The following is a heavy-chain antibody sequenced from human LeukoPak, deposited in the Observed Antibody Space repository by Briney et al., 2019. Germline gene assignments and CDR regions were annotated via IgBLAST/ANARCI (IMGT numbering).Heavy chain of an antibody. V-gene: IGHV3-7*01. CDR3: ARELLYSSSWYTGVSFDY. CDR2: IKQDGSEK. J-gene: IGHJ4*02. Sequence: GGSLRLSCAASGFTFSSYWMSWVRQAPGKGLEWVANIKQDGSEKYYGDSVKGRFTISRDNAKNSLYLQMNSLRAEDTAVYYCARELLYSSSWYTGVSFDYWGQGTLVTVSS. CDR1: GFTFSSYW. D-gene: IGHD6-13*01.